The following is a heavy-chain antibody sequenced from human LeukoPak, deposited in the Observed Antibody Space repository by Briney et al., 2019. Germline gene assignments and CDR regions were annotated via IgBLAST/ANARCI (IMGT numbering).Heavy chain of an antibody. V-gene: IGHV1-18*01. CDR1: GYTFTTYG. CDR3: AREVVVTPGHEDY. J-gene: IGHJ4*02. D-gene: IGHD4-23*01. CDR2: ISAYNTNT. Sequence: GASVKVSCKASGYTFTTYGITWVRQAPGQGLEWMGWISAYNTNTNYAQKVQGRVTMTTDTSTSTAYMELRSLRSDDTAVYYCAREVVVTPGHEDYWGQGTLVTVSS.